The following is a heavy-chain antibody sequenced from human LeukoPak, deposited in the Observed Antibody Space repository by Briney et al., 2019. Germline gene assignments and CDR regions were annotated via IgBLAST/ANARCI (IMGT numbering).Heavy chain of an antibody. D-gene: IGHD2-15*01. Sequence: GGSLRLSCAASGFTFSSYWMSWVRQAPGKGLEWVANIKQDGSEKYYVDSVKGRFTISRDNAKNSLYLQMNSLRADDTAVYFCAKGTKGSCNGAFCYHFDCWGQGTLVTVSS. CDR1: GFTFSSYW. V-gene: IGHV3-7*03. CDR3: AKGTKGSCNGAFCYHFDC. J-gene: IGHJ4*02. CDR2: IKQDGSEK.